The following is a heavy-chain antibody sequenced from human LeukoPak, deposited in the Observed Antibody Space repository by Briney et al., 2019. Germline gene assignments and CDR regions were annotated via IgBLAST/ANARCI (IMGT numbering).Heavy chain of an antibody. CDR2: IRSDSSAI. J-gene: IGHJ4*02. D-gene: IGHD3-22*01. CDR1: GFSFGDYS. V-gene: IGHV3-48*01. Sequence: PGGSLRLSCAASGFSFGDYSMTWGRQAPGKGLEWVSYIRSDSSAIYYADSVKGRFTISRDNAKKSLYLQMNSLRAEDTAVYYCASREGYYCDSSGIALGIWGQGTLVTVSS. CDR3: ASREGYYCDSSGIALGI.